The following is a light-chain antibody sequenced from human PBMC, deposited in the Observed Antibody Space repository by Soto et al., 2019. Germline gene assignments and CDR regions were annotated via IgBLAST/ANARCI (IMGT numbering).Light chain of an antibody. CDR2: GAS. CDR1: QIISSTY. V-gene: IGKV3-20*01. Sequence: DIVLTQSPGTLSLSPGERATLSCRASQIISSTYLGWYQQKPGQAPRLLIYGASSRATGIPDRFSGSGSGTDFTLTISRLEPEDFAVYYCQHYDNWPYAFGQGTKLEIK. CDR3: QHYDNWPYA. J-gene: IGKJ2*01.